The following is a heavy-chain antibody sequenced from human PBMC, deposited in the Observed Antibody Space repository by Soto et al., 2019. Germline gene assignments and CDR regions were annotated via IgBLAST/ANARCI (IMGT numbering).Heavy chain of an antibody. CDR3: AKATATGGGAFEI. D-gene: IGHD2-8*02. CDR2: ILVGGST. Sequence: PGGSLRLSCAVSGFICSSYDMSWVRQAPGRGLEWVSTILVGGSTHYEDSVKGRFTSSRDTSKNTVYLQMNSLTAGDTAVYYCAKATATGGGAFEIYGQGTMVTVSS. CDR1: GFICSSYD. V-gene: IGHV3-23*01. J-gene: IGHJ3*02.